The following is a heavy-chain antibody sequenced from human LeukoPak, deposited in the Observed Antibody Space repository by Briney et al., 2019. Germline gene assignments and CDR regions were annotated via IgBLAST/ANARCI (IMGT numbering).Heavy chain of an antibody. CDR1: GFTFSSYS. CDR3: ARGPMLSITVNFDY. V-gene: IGHV3-48*04. CDR2: ISSSSSTI. J-gene: IGHJ4*02. Sequence: GGSLRLSCAASGFTFSSYSMNWVRQAPGKGPEWVSYISSSSSTIYYADSVKGRFTISRDNAKNSLYLQMNSLRAEDTAVYYCARGPMLSITVNFDYWGQGTLVTVSS. D-gene: IGHD3-16*01.